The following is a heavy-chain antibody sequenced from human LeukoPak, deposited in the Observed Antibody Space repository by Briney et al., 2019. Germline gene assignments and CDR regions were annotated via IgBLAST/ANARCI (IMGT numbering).Heavy chain of an antibody. J-gene: IGHJ4*02. V-gene: IGHV3-66*01. CDR2: IYSGGST. Sequence: AGGSLRLSCAASGFTVSSNYMSWVRQAPGKGLEWVSVIYSGGSTYYADSVKGRFTISRDNSKNTLYLQMNSLRAEDMAVYYCARVAAAGKDPQPPDYWGQGTLVTVSS. D-gene: IGHD6-13*01. CDR1: GFTVSSNY. CDR3: ARVAAAGKDPQPPDY.